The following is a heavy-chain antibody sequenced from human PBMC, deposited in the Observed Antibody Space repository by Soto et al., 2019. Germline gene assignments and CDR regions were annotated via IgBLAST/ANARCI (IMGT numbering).Heavy chain of an antibody. CDR1: GGSISSYY. V-gene: IGHV4-59*01. CDR2: IYHSGST. J-gene: IGHJ1*01. D-gene: IGHD3-3*01. CDR3: ARGPGWSDEYFQD. Sequence: SETLSLTCTVSGGSISSYYWNWIRQPPGKGLEWIGYIYHSGSTNYNPSLKSRVTISVDTSKNQFSLKLNSVTAADTAVYYCARGPGWSDEYFQDWGQGTMVTLSS.